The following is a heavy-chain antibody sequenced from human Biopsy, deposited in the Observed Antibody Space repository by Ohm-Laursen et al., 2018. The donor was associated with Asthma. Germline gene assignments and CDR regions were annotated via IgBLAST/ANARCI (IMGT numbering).Heavy chain of an antibody. D-gene: IGHD6-6*01. V-gene: IGHV3-30*03. CDR1: GFAVSRDH. CDR3: ARAISSSWWAVEY. J-gene: IGHJ4*02. CDR2: ISFDGSTK. Sequence: SLRLSCTASGFAVSRDHMFWVRQAPGKGLEWVALISFDGSTKYFADSVKGRFTIPRDNSKNTLYLQMNSLRAEDTAVYYCARAISSSWWAVEYWGQGTLVTVSS.